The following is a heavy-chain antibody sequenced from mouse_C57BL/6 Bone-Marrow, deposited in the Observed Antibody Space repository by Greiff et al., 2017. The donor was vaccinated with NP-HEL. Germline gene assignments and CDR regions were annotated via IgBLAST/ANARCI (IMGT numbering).Heavy chain of an antibody. D-gene: IGHD3-2*01. Sequence: QIQLVQSGPELKKPGETVRISCKASGYTFTTAGMQWVQKMPGKGLKWIGWINTHSGVPKYAEDLKGRFAFSLETSASTAYLQISNLKNEDTATYFWARRQLGAYYAMDYWGQGTSVTVSS. CDR1: GYTFTTAG. J-gene: IGHJ4*01. CDR3: ARRQLGAYYAMDY. V-gene: IGHV9-4*02. CDR2: INTHSGVP.